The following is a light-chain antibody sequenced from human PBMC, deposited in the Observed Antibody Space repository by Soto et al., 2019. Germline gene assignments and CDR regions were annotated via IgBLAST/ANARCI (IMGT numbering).Light chain of an antibody. Sequence: QSALTQPPSVSGSPGQSVTISCTGTSSDVGSYNRVSWYQQPPGTAPKLIIYEVSNRPSGVPDRFFGSKSGNTASLTISGLQAEDEADYDCSSFTSSNTWVFGGGTKLTVL. J-gene: IGLJ3*02. CDR3: SSFTSSNTWV. CDR2: EVS. CDR1: SSDVGSYNR. V-gene: IGLV2-18*02.